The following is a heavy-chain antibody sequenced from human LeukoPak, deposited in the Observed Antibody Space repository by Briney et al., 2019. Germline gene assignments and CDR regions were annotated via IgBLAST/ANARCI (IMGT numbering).Heavy chain of an antibody. Sequence: GGSLRLSCTASGFTFGDYAMSWVRQAPGKGLEWVGFIRGKAYGGTTEYAASVKGRFTISRDDSKSIAYLQMNSLKTEDTAVYYCTRVPLYGSGSANWFDPWGQGTLVTVSS. V-gene: IGHV3-49*04. CDR3: TRVPLYGSGSANWFDP. CDR1: GFTFGDYA. J-gene: IGHJ5*02. CDR2: IRGKAYGGTT. D-gene: IGHD3-10*01.